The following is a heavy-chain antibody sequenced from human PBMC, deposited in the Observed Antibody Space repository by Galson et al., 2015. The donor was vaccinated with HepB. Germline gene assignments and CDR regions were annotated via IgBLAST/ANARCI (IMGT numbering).Heavy chain of an antibody. CDR3: AHMPGPDAFDI. CDR1: GFSLSTSGVA. Sequence: PALVKPTQTLTLTCTFAGFSLSTSGVAVGWIRQPPGKGLEWLALIYWDDDKRYSPSLKSRLTITKDTSKNQVVLTMTNVDPVDTATYYCAHMPGPDAFDIWGQGAMVIVSS. CDR2: IYWDDDK. V-gene: IGHV2-5*02. J-gene: IGHJ3*02.